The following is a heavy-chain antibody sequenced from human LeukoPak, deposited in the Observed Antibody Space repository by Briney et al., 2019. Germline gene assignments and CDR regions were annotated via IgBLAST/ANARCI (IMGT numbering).Heavy chain of an antibody. J-gene: IGHJ4*02. V-gene: IGHV3-30-3*01. CDR1: GFNFNNCA. D-gene: IGHD3-22*01. CDR2: ISYDGNSK. Sequence: PGRSLRLSCAASGFNFNNCAMHWVRQAPDKGLEWVAVISYDGNSKYYADSVKGRFTISRDNSKNTLYLQMNSLRPEDTAMYYCARGPGYYYGDYWGQGTLVTVSS. CDR3: ARGPGYYYGDY.